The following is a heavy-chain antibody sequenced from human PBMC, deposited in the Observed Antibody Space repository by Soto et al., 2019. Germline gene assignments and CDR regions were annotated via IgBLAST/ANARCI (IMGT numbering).Heavy chain of an antibody. V-gene: IGHV3-23*01. J-gene: IGHJ6*02. Sequence: GGSLRLSCEASGFTFSNYGMSWVRQAPGKGLEWVSGISDKAVGTSYADSVKGRFSISRDNSRDTLYLQMNSLRAEDTAVYYCAKDRRTTSAVNNYGMDVWGQGTTVTVSS. D-gene: IGHD2-2*01. CDR3: AKDRRTTSAVNNYGMDV. CDR1: GFTFSNYG. CDR2: ISDKAVGT.